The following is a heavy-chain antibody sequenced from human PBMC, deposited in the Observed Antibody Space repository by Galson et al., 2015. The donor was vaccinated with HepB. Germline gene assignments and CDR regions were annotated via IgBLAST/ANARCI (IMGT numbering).Heavy chain of an antibody. V-gene: IGHV1-2*02. Sequence: SVKVSCKASGGTFSSYAISWVRQAPGQGLEWMGGINPDSGGTNYAQKFQGRVTVTRDTAINTAYMELSSLRSDDTAVYYCARVFDYGGNSVDFDYWGQGTLLTVSS. CDR2: INPDSGGT. D-gene: IGHD4-23*01. J-gene: IGHJ4*02. CDR1: GGTFSSYA. CDR3: ARVFDYGGNSVDFDY.